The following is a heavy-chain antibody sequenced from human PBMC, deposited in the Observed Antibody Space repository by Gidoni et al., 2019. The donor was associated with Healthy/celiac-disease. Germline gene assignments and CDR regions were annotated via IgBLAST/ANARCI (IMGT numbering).Heavy chain of an antibody. CDR3: ARDSLPNFEEDYSSGLNWFDP. CDR2: ISSSSSYI. V-gene: IGHV3-21*01. D-gene: IGHD6-19*01. Sequence: EVQLVESGGGLVKPGGSLRLSCAASGFNCRSDSLNWVRQAPGKGLEWVSSISSSSSYIYYADSVKGRFTISRDNAKNSLYLQMNSLRAEDTAVYYCARDSLPNFEEDYSSGLNWFDPWGQGTLVTVSS. J-gene: IGHJ5*02. CDR1: GFNCRSDS.